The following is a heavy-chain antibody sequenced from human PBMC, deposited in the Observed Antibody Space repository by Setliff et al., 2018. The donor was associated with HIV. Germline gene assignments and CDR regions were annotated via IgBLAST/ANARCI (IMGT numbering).Heavy chain of an antibody. Sequence: ASVKVSCKASGYTFTSYGISWVRQAPGQGLEWMGWISAYNGHTNYAQKFQGRVTMTMDTSTSTAYTELRSLRSDDTAVYYCARDVPTYCSSINCYDTMNQNWFDPWGQGTLVTVSS. CDR3: ARDVPTYCSSINCYDTMNQNWFDP. D-gene: IGHD2-2*01. CDR2: ISAYNGHT. V-gene: IGHV1-18*01. CDR1: GYTFTSYG. J-gene: IGHJ5*02.